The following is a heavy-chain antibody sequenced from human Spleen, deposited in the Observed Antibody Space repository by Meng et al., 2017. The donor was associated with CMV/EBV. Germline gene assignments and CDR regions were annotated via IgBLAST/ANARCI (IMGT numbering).Heavy chain of an antibody. V-gene: IGHV1-18*01. Sequence: ASVKVSCKASGYTFTNYGISWVRQAPGRGLEWIGWISPYDGPNYARNLRGRVTLTTDTSTTTAYMELRSLRSDDTAVYYCARDLAGDAFDMWGQGTMVTVSS. CDR3: ARDLAGDAFDM. D-gene: IGHD6-19*01. J-gene: IGHJ3*02. CDR2: ISPYDGP. CDR1: GYTFTNYG.